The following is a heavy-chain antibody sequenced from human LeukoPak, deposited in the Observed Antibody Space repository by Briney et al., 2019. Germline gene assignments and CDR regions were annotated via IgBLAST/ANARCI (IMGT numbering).Heavy chain of an antibody. CDR2: INHSGST. CDR1: GGSISSYY. Sequence: PSETLSLTCTVSGGSISSYYWSWIRQPPGKGLEWIGEINHSGSTNYNPSLKSRVTISVDTSKNQFSLKLSSVTAADTAVYYCARRPYYYYMDVWGTGTTVTVSS. CDR3: ARRPYYYYMDV. J-gene: IGHJ6*03. V-gene: IGHV4-34*01.